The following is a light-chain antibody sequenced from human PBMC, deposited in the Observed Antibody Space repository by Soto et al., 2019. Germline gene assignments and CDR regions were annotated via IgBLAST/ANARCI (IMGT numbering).Light chain of an antibody. V-gene: IGKV3D-15*01. CDR3: QQYKDWPPLT. J-gene: IGKJ4*01. CDR1: QSVNIN. Sequence: EIAMTQSPVTLSASPGERVTLSCRASQSVNINLDWYQQRPGQAPRVLIYGASNRASGIPDRFSGSGSGTDFTLTISSLEPDDFALYYCQQYKDWPPLTFGGGTRVEIK. CDR2: GAS.